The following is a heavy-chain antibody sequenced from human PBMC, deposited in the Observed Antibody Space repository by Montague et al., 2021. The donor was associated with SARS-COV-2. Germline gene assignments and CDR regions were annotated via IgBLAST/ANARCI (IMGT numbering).Heavy chain of an antibody. Sequence: SLRLSCAAFGFKFNNYAMHWVRQAPNKGLEWVAVIWYDGSNKYYADSVKGRFTISRDNSKNTLYLQMNSLRAEDTAVCYCARDKRDRYDFWSGYYTDYYYGMDVWGQGTTVTVSS. V-gene: IGHV3-33*01. CDR3: ARDKRDRYDFWSGYYTDYYYGMDV. D-gene: IGHD3-3*01. CDR1: GFKFNNYA. CDR2: IWYDGSNK. J-gene: IGHJ6*02.